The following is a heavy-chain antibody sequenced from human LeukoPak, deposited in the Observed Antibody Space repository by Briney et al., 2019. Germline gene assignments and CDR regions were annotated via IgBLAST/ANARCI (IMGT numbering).Heavy chain of an antibody. CDR3: ARVNHVAAAGRPLAGYYFDY. Sequence: GGSLRLSCAASGFTFSSYSMNWVRQAPGKGLEWVSYISSSTSTIYYAGSVKGRFTISRDNAKNSLHLQMNSLRAEDTAVYYCARVNHVAAAGRPLAGYYFDYWGQGTLVTASS. CDR2: ISSSTSTI. CDR1: GFTFSSYS. D-gene: IGHD6-13*01. J-gene: IGHJ4*02. V-gene: IGHV3-48*01.